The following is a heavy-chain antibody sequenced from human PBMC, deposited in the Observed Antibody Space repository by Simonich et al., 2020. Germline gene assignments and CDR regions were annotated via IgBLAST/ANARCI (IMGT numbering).Heavy chain of an antibody. Sequence: GGGLVQPGGSLRLSCAASGFTFSSYAMSWVRRAPGKGLEWVSAISGSGGSTYYADSVKGRFTISRDNSKNTLYRQMNSLRAEDTAVDYCAKDRGERITMIVVVIDAFDIWGQGTMVTVSS. D-gene: IGHD3-22*01. CDR1: GFTFSSYA. J-gene: IGHJ3*02. CDR3: AKDRGERITMIVVVIDAFDI. V-gene: IGHV3-23*01. CDR2: ISGSGGST.